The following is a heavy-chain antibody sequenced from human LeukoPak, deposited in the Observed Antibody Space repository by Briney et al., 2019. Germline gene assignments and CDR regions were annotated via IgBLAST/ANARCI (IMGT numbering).Heavy chain of an antibody. Sequence: GGSLRLSCAASGFTFSSYGMHWVRQAPGKGLEWVAVIWYDGSNKYYADSVKGRFTISRDNSKNTLYLQMNSLRAEDTAVYYCARDPGDYIWGSYRYTGSFGYWGQGTLVTVSS. V-gene: IGHV3-33*01. CDR1: GFTFSSYG. CDR3: ARDPGDYIWGSYRYTGSFGY. J-gene: IGHJ4*02. D-gene: IGHD3-16*02. CDR2: IWYDGSNK.